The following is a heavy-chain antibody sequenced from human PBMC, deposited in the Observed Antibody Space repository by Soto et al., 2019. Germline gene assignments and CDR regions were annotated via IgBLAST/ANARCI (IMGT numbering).Heavy chain of an antibody. CDR1: GFTFSTYW. Sequence: GGSLRLSCAASGFTFSTYWMHWVRQAPGKGLLWVSRIKFDGSSTYYGDSVKGRFTISRDDAKNTLFLQMNGLRVDDTAVYYCARGAKNVYAMDVWGQGTTVTVSS. CDR3: ARGAKNVYAMDV. D-gene: IGHD1-1*01. V-gene: IGHV3-74*01. J-gene: IGHJ6*02. CDR2: IKFDGSST.